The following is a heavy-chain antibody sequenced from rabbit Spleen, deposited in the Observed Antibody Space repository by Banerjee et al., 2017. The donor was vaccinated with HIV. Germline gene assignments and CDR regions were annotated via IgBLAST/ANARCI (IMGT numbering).Heavy chain of an antibody. J-gene: IGHJ4*01. CDR1: GFDFSSSYY. Sequence: QEQLVESGGGLVQPGASLTLTCKASGFDFSSSYYMCWVRQAPGKGLEWIGYIDPIFSSTPYASWVNGRFTISRDIDQNTLYLQLSSLTAADTATYFCVRDQARMLDLWGPGTLVTVS. D-gene: IGHD6-1*01. CDR2: IDPIFSST. CDR3: VRDQARMLDL. V-gene: IGHV1S43*01.